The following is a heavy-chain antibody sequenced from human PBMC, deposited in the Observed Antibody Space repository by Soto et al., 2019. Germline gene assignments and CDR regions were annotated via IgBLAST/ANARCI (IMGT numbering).Heavy chain of an antibody. CDR2: IYYSGST. D-gene: IGHD1-1*01. V-gene: IGHV4-59*01. CDR1: GGSISSYY. Sequence: SETLSLTCTVSGGSISSYYWSWIRQPPGKGLEWIGYIYYSGSTNYNPSLKSRVTISVDTSKNQFSLRLSSVTAADTAVYYCARTGRAPYPQPDNWFDLWGQGTLVTVSS. CDR3: ARTGRAPYPQPDNWFDL. J-gene: IGHJ5*02.